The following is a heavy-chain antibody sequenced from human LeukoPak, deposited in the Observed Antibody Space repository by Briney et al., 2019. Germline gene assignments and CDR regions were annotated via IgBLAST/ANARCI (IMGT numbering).Heavy chain of an antibody. V-gene: IGHV7-4-1*02. Sequence: GASVKVSCKASGYTFTSYAMNWVRQAPGQGLEWMGWINTNTGNPTYAQGFTGRFVFSLDTSVSTAYLQISGLKAEDTAVYYCARAVLLWFGDPNPGMDVWGQGTTVTVSS. CDR1: GYTFTSYA. CDR3: ARAVLLWFGDPNPGMDV. J-gene: IGHJ6*02. CDR2: INTNTGNP. D-gene: IGHD3-10*01.